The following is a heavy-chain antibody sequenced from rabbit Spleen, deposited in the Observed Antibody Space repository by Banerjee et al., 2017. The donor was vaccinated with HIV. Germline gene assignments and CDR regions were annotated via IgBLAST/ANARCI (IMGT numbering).Heavy chain of an antibody. D-gene: IGHD7-1*01. J-gene: IGHJ6*01. CDR3: ARDTGTSFSSYGMDL. V-gene: IGHV1S40*01. CDR1: GFSFSSGYY. CDR2: IYTGNGKT. Sequence: QSLEESGGGLVQPEGSLTPTCKASGFSFSSGYYICWVRQAPGKGLEWIGCIYTGNGKTYYAGWAKGRFTISKTSSTTVTLQMTSLTVADTATYFCARDTGTSFSSYGMDLWGPGTLVTVS.